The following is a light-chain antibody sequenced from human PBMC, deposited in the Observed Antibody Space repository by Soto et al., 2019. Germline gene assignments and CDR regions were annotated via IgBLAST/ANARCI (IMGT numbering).Light chain of an antibody. J-gene: IGKJ5*01. CDR1: QSISSN. V-gene: IGKV3-15*01. CDR2: GAS. Sequence: EIVMTQSPATLSVSPGERATLSCRASQSISSNLAWYQQKPGQAPRLLVYGASTRATGIPARFSGTGSGPEFTLNISSLQSEDFAVYYCQQYNRWTLIPFGQGTRLEIK. CDR3: QQYNRWTLIP.